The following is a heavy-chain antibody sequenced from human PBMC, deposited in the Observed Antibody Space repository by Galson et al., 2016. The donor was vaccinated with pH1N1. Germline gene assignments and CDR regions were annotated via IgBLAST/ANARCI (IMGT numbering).Heavy chain of an antibody. CDR3: ASGGSTSFDY. Sequence: SLRLSCAASGFAFGEYSVNWVRQTPGKRLEWLAYMNINGNTMYYADSVKGRFTMSRDNAKNLLFLQMNSLKTEDTATYYCASGGSTSFDYWGQGTLVPVSS. D-gene: IGHD6-25*01. CDR2: MNINGNTM. V-gene: IGHV3-48*04. CDR1: GFAFGEYS. J-gene: IGHJ4*02.